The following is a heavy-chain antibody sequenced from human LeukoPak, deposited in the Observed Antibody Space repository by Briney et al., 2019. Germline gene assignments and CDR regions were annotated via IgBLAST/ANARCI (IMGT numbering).Heavy chain of an antibody. CDR1: GGTFSSYA. J-gene: IGHJ6*03. Sequence: SVKVSCKASGGTFSSYAISWVRQAPGQGLEWMGGIIPIFGTANYAQKFQGRVTITTDESTSTAYMELSSLRSEDTAVYYCASNMAAASYYYYMDVWGKGTTVTVSS. CDR2: IIPIFGTA. CDR3: ASNMAAASYYYYMDV. D-gene: IGHD6-13*01. V-gene: IGHV1-69*05.